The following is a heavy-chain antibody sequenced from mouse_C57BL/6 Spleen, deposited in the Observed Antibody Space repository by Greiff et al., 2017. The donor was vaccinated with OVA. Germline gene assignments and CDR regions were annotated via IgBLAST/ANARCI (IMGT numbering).Heavy chain of an antibody. J-gene: IGHJ4*01. D-gene: IGHD2-3*01. Sequence: VQLQQSGPGLVQPSPSLSITCTASGFSLTSYGVHWVRQSPGKGLEWLGVIWSGGSTDYYAAFISRLSISKDNSKSQFFFKMHSLQADDTAIYYCARNDGYYLYAMDYWGQGTSVTVSS. V-gene: IGHV2-2*01. CDR3: ARNDGYYLYAMDY. CDR2: IWSGGST. CDR1: GFSLTSYG.